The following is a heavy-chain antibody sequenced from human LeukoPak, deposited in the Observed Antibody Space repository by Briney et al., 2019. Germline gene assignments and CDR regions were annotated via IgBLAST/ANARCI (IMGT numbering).Heavy chain of an antibody. J-gene: IGHJ3*02. CDR3: ARIGYYDILTGYPPLGAFDI. CDR2: MNPNSGNT. Sequence: ASVKVSCKASGYTFTSYDINWVRQATGQGLEWMGWMNPNSGNTGYAQKFQGRVTITRNTSISTAYMELSRLRSDDTAVYYCARIGYYDILTGYPPLGAFDIWGQGTMVTVSS. V-gene: IGHV1-8*03. D-gene: IGHD3-9*01. CDR1: GYTFTSYD.